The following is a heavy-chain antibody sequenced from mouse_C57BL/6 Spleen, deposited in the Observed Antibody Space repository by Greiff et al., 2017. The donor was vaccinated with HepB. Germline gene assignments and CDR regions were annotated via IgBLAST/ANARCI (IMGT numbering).Heavy chain of an antibody. D-gene: IGHD2-2*01. Sequence: EVQLQESGPGLVKPSQSLSLTCSVTGYSITSGYYWNWIRQFPGNKLEWMGYISYDGSNNYNPSLKNRISITRDTSKNQFFLKLNSVTTEDTATYYCARERYYGFYAMDYWGQGTSVTVSS. V-gene: IGHV3-6*01. CDR1: GYSITSGYY. CDR3: ARERYYGFYAMDY. CDR2: ISYDGSN. J-gene: IGHJ4*01.